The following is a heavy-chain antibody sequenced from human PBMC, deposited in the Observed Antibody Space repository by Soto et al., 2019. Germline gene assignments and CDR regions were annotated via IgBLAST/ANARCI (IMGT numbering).Heavy chain of an antibody. V-gene: IGHV1-46*01. CDR2: INPSGGST. CDR3: ARGGVGAAYYYGMDV. CDR1: GYTFTSYY. D-gene: IGHD1-26*01. Sequence: QVQLVQSGAEVKKPGASVKVSCKASGYTFTSYYMHWVRQAPGQGLEWMGIINPSGGSTSYAQKFQGRVTMTRDTSTSTFYMELSSLRSEDTAVYYCARGGVGAAYYYGMDVWGQGTTVTVSS. J-gene: IGHJ6*02.